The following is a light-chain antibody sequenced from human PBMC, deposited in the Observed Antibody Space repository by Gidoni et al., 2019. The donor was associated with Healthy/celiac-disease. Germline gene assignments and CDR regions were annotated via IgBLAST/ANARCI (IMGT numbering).Light chain of an antibody. Sequence: SSELTQDPALSVALGQTVRITCQGDSLSSYYASWYQQNPGKAPVLVIYGKNNRPSGIPDRFSGSSSGNTASLTSTGAQAEDEADYYCNSRDSSGNHLEFGGGTKLTVL. V-gene: IGLV3-19*01. J-gene: IGLJ3*02. CDR1: SLSSYY. CDR3: NSRDSSGNHLE. CDR2: GKN.